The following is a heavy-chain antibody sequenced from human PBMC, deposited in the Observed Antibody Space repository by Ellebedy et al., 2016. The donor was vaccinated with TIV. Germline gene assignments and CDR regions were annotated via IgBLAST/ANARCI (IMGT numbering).Heavy chain of an antibody. D-gene: IGHD5-24*01. CDR1: GYSFSIYW. Sequence: GGSLRLSCKGSGYSFSIYWIGWVRQMPGKGLEWMGIIYPGDSDTRYSPSFQGQVTISADKSISTAYLQWSSLKASDTAMYYCARRRDGYNSLFDYWGQGTLVTVSS. CDR3: ARRRDGYNSLFDY. J-gene: IGHJ4*02. CDR2: IYPGDSDT. V-gene: IGHV5-51*01.